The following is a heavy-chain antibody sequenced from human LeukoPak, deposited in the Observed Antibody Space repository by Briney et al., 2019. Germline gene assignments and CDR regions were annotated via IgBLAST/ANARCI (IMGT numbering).Heavy chain of an antibody. D-gene: IGHD5-12*01. CDR1: GYTFTGYY. CDR2: INPNSGGT. J-gene: IGHJ6*03. V-gene: IGHV1-2*06. Sequence: GASVKVSCKASGYTFTGYYMHWVRQAPGQGLEWMGRINPNSGGTNYAQKFQGRVTMTRDTSISTAYMELSRLRSDDTAVYHCARDLKATNHYYYYYMDVWGKGTTVTVSS. CDR3: ARDLKATNHYYYYYMDV.